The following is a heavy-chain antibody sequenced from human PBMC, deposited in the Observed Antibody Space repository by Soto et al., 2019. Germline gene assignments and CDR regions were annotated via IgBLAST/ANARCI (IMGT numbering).Heavy chain of an antibody. CDR1: GDSVSSNSAA. J-gene: IGHJ5*02. Sequence: LSQTLSLTCAISGDSVSSNSAAWNWIRQSPSRGLEWLGRTYYRSKWYNDYAVSVKSRITINPDTSKNQFSLQLNSVTPEDTAVYYCASSIAAGRGFWFDPWGQGTLVPVSS. D-gene: IGHD6-6*01. V-gene: IGHV6-1*01. CDR3: ASSIAAGRGFWFDP. CDR2: TYYRSKWYN.